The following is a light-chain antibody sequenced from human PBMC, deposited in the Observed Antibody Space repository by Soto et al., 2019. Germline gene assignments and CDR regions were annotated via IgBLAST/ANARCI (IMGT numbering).Light chain of an antibody. V-gene: IGKV3-11*01. CDR2: DAS. CDR3: QQRSNWPIT. Sequence: EIVLTQSPGTLSLSPGERPSLSCSASQSVSNNYLAWYQQKPGQAPRLLIYDASNRATGIPARFSGSGSGTDFTLTISSLEPEDFAVYYCQQRSNWPITFGQGTRLEIK. J-gene: IGKJ5*01. CDR1: QSVSNNY.